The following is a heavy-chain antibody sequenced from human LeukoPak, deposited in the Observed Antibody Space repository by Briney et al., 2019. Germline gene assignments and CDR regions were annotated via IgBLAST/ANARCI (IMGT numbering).Heavy chain of an antibody. CDR1: GFTFDDYA. V-gene: IGHV3-43D*03. CDR2: ISWDGGST. J-gene: IGHJ3*02. Sequence: PGGSLRLSCAASGFTFDDYAMHWVRQAPGKGLEWVSLISWDGGSTYYADSVKGRFTISRDNSKNSLYLQMNSLRAEDTALYYCATWGYCSSTSCYEASEAAFDIWGQGTMVTVSS. D-gene: IGHD2-2*01. CDR3: ATWGYCSSTSCYEASEAAFDI.